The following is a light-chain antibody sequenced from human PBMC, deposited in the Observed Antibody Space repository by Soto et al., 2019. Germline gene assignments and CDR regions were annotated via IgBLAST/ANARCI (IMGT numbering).Light chain of an antibody. Sequence: DIVVTQSPDSLAVSLGERATINCKSSQNNKNYLAWYQQKAGQPPKLLIDWASTRASGVPDRFSGSGSGTDFTLTISSLQAEDVAVYYCQLYYNSWTFGQGTKVDNK. V-gene: IGKV4-1*01. CDR3: QLYYNSWT. CDR1: QNNKNY. CDR2: WAS. J-gene: IGKJ1*01.